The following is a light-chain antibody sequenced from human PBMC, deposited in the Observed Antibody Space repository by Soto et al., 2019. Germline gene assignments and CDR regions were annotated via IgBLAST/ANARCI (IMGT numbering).Light chain of an antibody. CDR2: KAS. CDR3: QQYNTWT. J-gene: IGKJ1*01. Sequence: DIQMTQSPSTVSASVGDRVTIPCRASQSISNWLAWYQQKPGKAPKLLIYKASSLESGVPSRFSGSGSGTEFTLTISSLQPDDFATYFCQQYNTWTFGQGTKVEIK. CDR1: QSISNW. V-gene: IGKV1-5*03.